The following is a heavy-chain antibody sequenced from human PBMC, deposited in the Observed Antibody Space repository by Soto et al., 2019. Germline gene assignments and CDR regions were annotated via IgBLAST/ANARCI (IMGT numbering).Heavy chain of an antibody. Sequence: SEPLSLPCTVSVGYISGWASLWSRILQPPVKVLEWIANVYYSGSSYYNPSLKSRLTISVDTTKNQFSLQLKSMTAADTAVYYCAKLSCTSSTCYFPGWFDPWGQGTLVTVSS. J-gene: IGHJ5*02. CDR2: VYYSGSS. D-gene: IGHD2-2*01. CDR3: AKLSCTSSTCYFPGWFDP. V-gene: IGHV4-31*03. CDR1: VGYISGWASL.